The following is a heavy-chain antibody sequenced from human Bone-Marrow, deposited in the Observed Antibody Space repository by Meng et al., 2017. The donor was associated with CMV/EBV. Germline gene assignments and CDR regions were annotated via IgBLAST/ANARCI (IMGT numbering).Heavy chain of an antibody. V-gene: IGHV4-39*07. CDR1: TFSSYA. J-gene: IGHJ6*01. D-gene: IGHD2-15*01. CDR3: ARESGGGWEYGMDV. Sequence: TFSSYAMSWVRQAPGKGLEWIGSIYYSGSTYYNPSLKSRVTISVDTSKNQFSLKLSSVTAADTAVYYCARESGGGWEYGMDVWGQGTTVTGSS. CDR2: IYYSGST.